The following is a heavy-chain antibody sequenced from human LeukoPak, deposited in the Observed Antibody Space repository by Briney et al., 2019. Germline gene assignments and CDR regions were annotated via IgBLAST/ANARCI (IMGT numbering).Heavy chain of an antibody. D-gene: IGHD2/OR15-2a*01. CDR3: TKSYLYGFDY. CDR2: IRYDGSDK. CDR1: GFTFSNYG. V-gene: IGHV3-30*02. Sequence: PGGSLRLSCAASGFTFSNYGMHWVRQAPGKGLELVAFIRYDGSDKYYADSVKGRFTISRDNTKNTLHLQMNSLSPEDMAVYYVTKSYLYGFDYWGQGTLVTVAS. J-gene: IGHJ4*02.